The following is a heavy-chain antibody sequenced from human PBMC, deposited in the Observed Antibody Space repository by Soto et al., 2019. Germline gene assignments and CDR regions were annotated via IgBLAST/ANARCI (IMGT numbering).Heavy chain of an antibody. CDR3: ARDKEVVLNNYGMAV. V-gene: IGHV3-74*01. J-gene: IGHJ6*01. Sequence: GGSLRLSCTSPRCTFGSYWMHCVRQVPGRGLVWVSDINVDGTETWYADSVKGRFTISRDNDKKTLYLHMTGLRVDDTGVYYCARDKEVVLNNYGMAVWGQGTLVTVSS. CDR1: RCTFGSYW. CDR2: INVDGTET. D-gene: IGHD6-6*01.